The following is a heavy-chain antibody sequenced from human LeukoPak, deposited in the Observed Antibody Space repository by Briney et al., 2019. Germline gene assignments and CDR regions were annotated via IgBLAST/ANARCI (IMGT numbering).Heavy chain of an antibody. V-gene: IGHV1-46*01. Sequence: GASVNVSCKASGYTFTGYYMHWVRQAPGQGLEWMGIINPSGGGTSYAQKFQGRVTMTRDTSTSTVYMELSSLRSEDTAVYYCARGSRSDDDYWGQGTLVTVSS. J-gene: IGHJ4*02. CDR1: GYTFTGYY. D-gene: IGHD3-16*01. CDR2: INPSGGGT. CDR3: ARGSRSDDDY.